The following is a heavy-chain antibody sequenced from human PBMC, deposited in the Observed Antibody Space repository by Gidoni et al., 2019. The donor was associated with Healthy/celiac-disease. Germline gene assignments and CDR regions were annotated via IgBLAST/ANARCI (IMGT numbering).Heavy chain of an antibody. CDR2: IWYDGSNK. Sequence: QVQLVESGGGVVQPGRSLRLSCAASGFTFSSYGLHWVRQAPGKGLGWVAVIWYDGSNKYYADSVKGRFTISRDNSKNTLYLQMNSLRAEDTAVYYCARSRLVAMAYYYYMDVWGKGTTVTVSS. V-gene: IGHV3-33*01. D-gene: IGHD5-12*01. J-gene: IGHJ6*03. CDR3: ARSRLVAMAYYYYMDV. CDR1: GFTFSSYG.